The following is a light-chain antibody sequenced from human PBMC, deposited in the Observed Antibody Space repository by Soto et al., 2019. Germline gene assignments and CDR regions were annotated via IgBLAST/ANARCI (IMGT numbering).Light chain of an antibody. CDR1: QTIXSR. V-gene: IGKV1-8*01. CDR3: QQYYLVPWT. CDR2: AAS. J-gene: IGKJ1*01. Sequence: ALPMTQSPSTLSGSEGERGTITCRASQTIXSRLDWYQQKPGQAPKLLXYAASTWQTGVPSRLSGSGSGTAFTPPISCLQSEDCATYYCQQYYLVPWTFGQGTKVDIK.